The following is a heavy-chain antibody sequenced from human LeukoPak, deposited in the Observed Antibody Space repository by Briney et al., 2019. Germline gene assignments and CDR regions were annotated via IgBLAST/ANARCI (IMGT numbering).Heavy chain of an antibody. J-gene: IGHJ4*02. V-gene: IGHV5-51*01. CDR3: ARRGDGYNYDY. Sequence: GESLKISCKSSGYRFRFSSHWIGWVRQMPGKGLEWMGTIYPGDSDTRYSPSFQGQVTISVDTSISTTYLQWSSLKASDTAMYYCARRGDGYNYDYWGQGTLVTVSS. CDR2: IYPGDSDT. CDR1: GYRFRFSSHW. D-gene: IGHD5-24*01.